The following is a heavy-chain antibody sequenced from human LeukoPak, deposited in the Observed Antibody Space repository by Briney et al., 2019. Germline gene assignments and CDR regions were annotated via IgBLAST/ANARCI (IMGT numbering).Heavy chain of an antibody. CDR2: ISGSGGST. CDR1: GFTFSNYA. J-gene: IGHJ5*02. Sequence: PGGSLRPSCAASGFTFSNYAMSWVRQAPGKGLEWVSAISGSGGSTYYADSVKGRFTISRDNSKNTLYLQMNSLRAEDTAVYYCATTPSGSYPNWFDPWGQGTLVTVSS. V-gene: IGHV3-23*01. CDR3: ATTPSGSYPNWFDP. D-gene: IGHD1-26*01.